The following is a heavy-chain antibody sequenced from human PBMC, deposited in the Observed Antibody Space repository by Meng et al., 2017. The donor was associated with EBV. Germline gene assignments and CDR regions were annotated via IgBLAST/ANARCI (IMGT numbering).Heavy chain of an antibody. Sequence: QVQLVQSGAEVXXXXXXVTXSWKASGYTFTSYDINWVRQATGQGLEWMGWMNPNSGNTSYAQKFQGRVTMTRNTSISTAYMELSSLRSEDTAVYYCARGEGPHRRFDPWGQGTLVTVSS. CDR3: ARGEGPHRRFDP. CDR2: MNPNSGNT. J-gene: IGHJ5*02. CDR1: GYTFTSYD. V-gene: IGHV1-8*01. D-gene: IGHD2-21*01.